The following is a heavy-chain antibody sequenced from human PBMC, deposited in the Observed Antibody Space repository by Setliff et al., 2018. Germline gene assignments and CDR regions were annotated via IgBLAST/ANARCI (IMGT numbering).Heavy chain of an antibody. J-gene: IGHJ6*02. V-gene: IGHV3-7*01. Sequence: GSLRLSCAASGFTFSRYWMSWVRQAPGKGLEWVANIKQDGSEKYYVDSVKGRFTISRDNAKNSLYLQMNSLRAEDTAVYYCARDRSYGYSLYYYYYYGMDVWGQGTTVTVSS. CDR2: IKQDGSEK. D-gene: IGHD5-18*01. CDR3: ARDRSYGYSLYYYYYYGMDV. CDR1: GFTFSRYW.